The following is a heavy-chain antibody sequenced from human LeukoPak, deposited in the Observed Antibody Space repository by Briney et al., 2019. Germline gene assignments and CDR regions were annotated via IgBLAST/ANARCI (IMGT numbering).Heavy chain of an antibody. CDR3: AREPTSGREPTSGRPLDY. CDR2: IYTSGST. V-gene: IGHV4-4*07. Sequence: SETLSLTCAVYGGSISSYYWSWIRQPAGKGLEWIGRIYTSGSTNYNPSLKSRVTMSVDTSKNQFSLKLSSVTAADTAVYYCAREPTSGREPTSGRPLDYWGQGTLVTVSS. CDR1: GGSISSYY. J-gene: IGHJ4*02. D-gene: IGHD5-12*01.